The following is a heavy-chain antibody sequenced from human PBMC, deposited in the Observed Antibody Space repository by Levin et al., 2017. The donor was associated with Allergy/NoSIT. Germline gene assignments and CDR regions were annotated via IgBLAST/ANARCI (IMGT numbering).Heavy chain of an antibody. Sequence: PAASVKVSCKASGYTFTGHYMHWVRQAPGQGLEWLGHINPNSGDTKYAQRFQGRVTVTRDTSISTAYMELSSLTSDDTAVYYCVRGGVLVVGATNRPYEYWGQGTQVTVSS. D-gene: IGHD2-15*01. CDR3: VRGGVLVVGATNRPYEY. CDR2: INPNSGDT. J-gene: IGHJ4*02. CDR1: GYTFTGHY. V-gene: IGHV1-2*06.